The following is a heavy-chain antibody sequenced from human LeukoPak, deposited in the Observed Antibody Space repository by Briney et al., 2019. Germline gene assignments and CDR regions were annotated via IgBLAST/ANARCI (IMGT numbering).Heavy chain of an antibody. CDR1: GFIFSSYW. J-gene: IGHJ5*02. CDR2: IKPDGGEI. CDR3: ARASDPWLQLT. D-gene: IGHD5-24*01. V-gene: IGHV3-7*05. Sequence: GGSLRLSCAASGFIFSSYWMSWVRQAPGKGLEWVANIKPDGGEIYYVDSVKGRFTISRDNAKSSLYLQMNSLRAEDTAVYYCARASDPWLQLTWGQGTLVTVSS.